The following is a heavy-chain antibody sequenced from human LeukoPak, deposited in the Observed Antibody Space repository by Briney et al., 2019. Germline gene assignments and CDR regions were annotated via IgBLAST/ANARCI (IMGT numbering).Heavy chain of an antibody. CDR2: ISSSSSYI. Sequence: GGSLRLSCAASGFTFSSYSMNWVRQAPGKGLEWVSSISSSSSYIYYTDSVKGRFTISRDNARNSLYLQMDNLRAEDTGVYYCARDLHPRLTGYFDYWGQGTLVTVSS. J-gene: IGHJ4*02. CDR1: GFTFSSYS. V-gene: IGHV3-21*03. CDR3: ARDLHPRLTGYFDY. D-gene: IGHD3-16*01.